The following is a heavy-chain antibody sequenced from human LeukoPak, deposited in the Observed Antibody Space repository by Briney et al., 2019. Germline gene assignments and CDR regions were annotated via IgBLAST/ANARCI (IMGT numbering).Heavy chain of an antibody. D-gene: IGHD4-23*01. V-gene: IGHV3-23*01. Sequence: GGSLRLSCAASGFTFSTYAMSWVRQAPGKGLEWVSAINGSGDTTYYADSVKGRFTISRDNSKNTLYLQMSSLRAEDTAVYFCAYLPSTKFRYGSNDGNLFNSWGQGTLVTVSS. J-gene: IGHJ4*02. CDR3: AYLPSTKFRYGSNDGNLFNS. CDR1: GFTFSTYA. CDR2: INGSGDTT.